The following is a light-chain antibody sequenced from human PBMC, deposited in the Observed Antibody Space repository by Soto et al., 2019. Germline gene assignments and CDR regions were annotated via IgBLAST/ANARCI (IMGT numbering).Light chain of an antibody. CDR2: DVS. CDR1: SSDVGGYNY. CDR3: NSYTSSSTPYV. Sequence: QSALTQPASVSGSPGQSITISCTGTSSDVGGYNYVSWHQQHPGKAPKLMIYDVSNRPSGVSNPFSGSKSGNTASLTISGLQAEDEADYYCNSYTSSSTPYVFGTGNKVTVL. J-gene: IGLJ1*01. V-gene: IGLV2-14*01.